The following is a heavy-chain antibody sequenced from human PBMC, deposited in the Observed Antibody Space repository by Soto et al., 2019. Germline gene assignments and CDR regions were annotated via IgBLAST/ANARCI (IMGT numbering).Heavy chain of an antibody. V-gene: IGHV2-5*02. CDR2: IYWDDDK. Sequence: QITLKESGPTLVKPTQTLTLTCTFSGFSLSTSGVGVGWIRQPPGKALEWLALIYWDDDKRYSPSLKSRLTITKDTSKNQVVRTMTNTDPVNTATYYCAPRRAVAGTFDYWGQGTLVTVSS. CDR3: APRRAVAGTFDY. CDR1: GFSLSTSGVG. D-gene: IGHD6-19*01. J-gene: IGHJ4*02.